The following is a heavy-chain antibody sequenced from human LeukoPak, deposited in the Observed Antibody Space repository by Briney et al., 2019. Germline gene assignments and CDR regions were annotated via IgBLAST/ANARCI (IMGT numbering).Heavy chain of an antibody. CDR1: GFTFDDYA. J-gene: IGHJ4*02. Sequence: GGSLRLSCAASGFTFDDYAMHWVRQAPGKGLEWVSGISWNSGSIGYADSVKGRFTISRDNAKNSLYLQMNSLRAEDMALYYCAKAEYSSFRGVISPFDYWGQGTLVTVSS. CDR2: ISWNSGSI. CDR3: AKAEYSSFRGVISPFDY. D-gene: IGHD3-10*01. V-gene: IGHV3-9*03.